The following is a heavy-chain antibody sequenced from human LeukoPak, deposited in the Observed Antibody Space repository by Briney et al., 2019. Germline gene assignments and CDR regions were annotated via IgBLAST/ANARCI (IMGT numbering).Heavy chain of an antibody. CDR2: IYYSGST. CDR3: ARAFSVVVVPAAIRWFDP. D-gene: IGHD2-2*01. J-gene: IGHJ5*02. CDR1: GGSISSGDYY. Sequence: SETLSLTCTVSGGSISSGDYYWSWIRQPPGKGLEWIGYIYYSGSTYYNPSLKSRVTISVDTSKNQFSLKLSSVTAADTAVYYCARAFSVVVVPAAIRWFDPWGQGTLVTVSS. V-gene: IGHV4-30-4*01.